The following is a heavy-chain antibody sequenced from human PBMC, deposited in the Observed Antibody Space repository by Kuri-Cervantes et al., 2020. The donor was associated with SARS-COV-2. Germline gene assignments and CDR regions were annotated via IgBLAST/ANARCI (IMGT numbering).Heavy chain of an antibody. V-gene: IGHV3-30*03. CDR1: GFSFSNYA. CDR2: ISYDGGYE. D-gene: IGHD3-22*01. J-gene: IGHJ4*02. CDR3: ARDPYVGSGYYLLDF. Sequence: GEYLKISFAASGFSFSNYAMHWVRQAPGKGLEWVAIISYDGGYENYADSVQGRFTISRDNDKHTLYLQVNSVKTEDTAVHYCARDPYVGSGYYLLDFWGQGTLVTVSS.